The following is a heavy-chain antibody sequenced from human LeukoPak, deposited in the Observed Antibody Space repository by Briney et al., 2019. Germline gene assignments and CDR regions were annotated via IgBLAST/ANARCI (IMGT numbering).Heavy chain of an antibody. CDR1: GFTLSSYN. CDR3: ARAYYYDSSGYYPFDY. D-gene: IGHD3-22*01. V-gene: IGHV3-21*01. CDR2: ISSSSSYI. J-gene: IGHJ4*02. Sequence: GGSLRLSCVASGFTLSSYNMKWVRQAPGKGLEWVSSISSSSSYIYYADSVKGRFTISRDNAKNSLYLQMNSLRAEDTAVYYCARAYYYDSSGYYPFDYWGQGTLVTVSS.